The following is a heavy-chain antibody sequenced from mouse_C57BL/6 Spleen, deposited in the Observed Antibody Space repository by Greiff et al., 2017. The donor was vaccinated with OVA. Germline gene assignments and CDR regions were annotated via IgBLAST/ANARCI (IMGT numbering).Heavy chain of an antibody. Sequence: QVHVKQPGAELVMPGASVKLSCKASGYTFTSYWMHWVKQRPGQGLEWIGEIDPSDSYTNYNQKFKGKSTLTVDKSSSTAYMQLSSLTSEDSAVYYCARPSRDAMDYWGQGTSVTVSS. J-gene: IGHJ4*01. CDR3: ARPSRDAMDY. CDR2: IDPSDSYT. V-gene: IGHV1-69*01. CDR1: GYTFTSYW.